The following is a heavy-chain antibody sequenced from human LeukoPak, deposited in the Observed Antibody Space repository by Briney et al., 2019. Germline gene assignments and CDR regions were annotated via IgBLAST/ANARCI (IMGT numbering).Heavy chain of an antibody. J-gene: IGHJ3*02. D-gene: IGHD3-10*01. CDR3: ARDPVVAVGPGEDAFDI. CDR1: GYTFTRYY. CDR2: INPSGGST. Sequence: ASVKVSSKESGYTFTRYYMYWVRQAPGQGLEWMGIINPSGGSTSYAKKFQGRVNMARDTSTSTVYMELSSLRSEDTAVYYCARDPVVAVGPGEDAFDIWGQGTMVTVSS. V-gene: IGHV1-46*01.